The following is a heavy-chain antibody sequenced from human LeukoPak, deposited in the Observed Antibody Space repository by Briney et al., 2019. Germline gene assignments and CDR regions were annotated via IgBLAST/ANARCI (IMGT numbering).Heavy chain of an antibody. D-gene: IGHD3-10*01. J-gene: IGHJ4*02. CDR1: GGTFSSYA. V-gene: IGHV1-69*04. CDR3: ARDLKLWFGELTHFDY. Sequence: GASVKVFCKASGGTFSSYAISWVRQAPGQGLEWMGRIIPILGIANYAQKFQGRVTITADKSTSTAYMELSSLRSEDTAVYYCARDLKLWFGELTHFDYWGQGTLVTVSS. CDR2: IIPILGIA.